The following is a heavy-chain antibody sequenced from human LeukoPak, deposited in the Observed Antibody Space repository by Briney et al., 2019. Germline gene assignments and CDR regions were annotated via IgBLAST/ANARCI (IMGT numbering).Heavy chain of an antibody. CDR3: ARDLRSSVVSRFDY. D-gene: IGHD3-22*01. CDR1: GFTFSSYE. J-gene: IGHJ4*02. V-gene: IGHV3-48*03. CDR2: ISSSGRTF. Sequence: GRSLRLSCAASGFTFSSYEMNWVRQAPGKGLEWLSYISSSGRTFYYADSVKGRFTISRDNAKNSLYLQMNSLRAEDTAVYYCARDLRSSVVSRFDYWGQGTLVTVSS.